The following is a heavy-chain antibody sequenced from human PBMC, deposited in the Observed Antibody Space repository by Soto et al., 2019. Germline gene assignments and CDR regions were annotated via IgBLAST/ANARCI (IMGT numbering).Heavy chain of an antibody. CDR3: ARSLDSSGWDTIWFEP. D-gene: IGHD6-19*01. Sequence: GGSLRLSCAASGFTFSSYGMHWVRQAPGKGLEWVANMKQDGSEKNYVDSVKGRFTISRDNTKNSLYLQMNSLRAEDTAVYYCARSLDSSGWDTIWFEPWGQGTLVTVSS. J-gene: IGHJ5*02. CDR2: MKQDGSEK. V-gene: IGHV3-7*01. CDR1: GFTFSSYG.